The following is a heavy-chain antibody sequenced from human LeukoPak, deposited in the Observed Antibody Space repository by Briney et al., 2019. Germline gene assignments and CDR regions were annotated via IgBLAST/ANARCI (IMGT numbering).Heavy chain of an antibody. CDR2: TRNKANSYTT. CDR1: GFTFSDHY. CDR3: ARGPDYFDY. J-gene: IGHJ4*02. Sequence: GGSLRLSCAASGFTFSDHYMDWVRQAPGKGLEWVGRTRNKANSYTTEYAASVKGRFTISRDDSKNSLYLQMNSLKTEDTAVYYCARGPDYFDYWGQGILVTVSS. V-gene: IGHV3-72*01.